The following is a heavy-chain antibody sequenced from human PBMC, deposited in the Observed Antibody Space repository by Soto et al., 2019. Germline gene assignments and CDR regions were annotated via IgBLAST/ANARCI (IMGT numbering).Heavy chain of an antibody. CDR3: AKDRGHSSSWYVFGSSFDY. Sequence: GGSLRLSCVGSGFTFSSYAMSWVRQAPGKGLEWVSAISGSGGSTYYADSVKGRFTISRDKSKNTLYLKMNSLRAEDTAVYYCAKDRGHSSSWYVFGSSFDYWGQGTLVTVSS. CDR2: ISGSGGST. D-gene: IGHD6-13*01. J-gene: IGHJ4*02. V-gene: IGHV3-23*01. CDR1: GFTFSSYA.